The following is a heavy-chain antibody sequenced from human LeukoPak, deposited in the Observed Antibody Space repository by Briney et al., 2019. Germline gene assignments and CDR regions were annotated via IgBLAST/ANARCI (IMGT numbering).Heavy chain of an antibody. CDR2: INPSGGST. Sequence: ASVKVSCKASGYTFTSYGISWVRQAPGQGLEWMGIINPSGGSTSYAQKFQGRVTMTRDMSTSTVYMELSSLRSEDTAVYYCARVEGGYNGYFQHWGQGTLVTVSS. V-gene: IGHV1-46*01. CDR1: GYTFTSYG. D-gene: IGHD5-24*01. CDR3: ARVEGGYNGYFQH. J-gene: IGHJ1*01.